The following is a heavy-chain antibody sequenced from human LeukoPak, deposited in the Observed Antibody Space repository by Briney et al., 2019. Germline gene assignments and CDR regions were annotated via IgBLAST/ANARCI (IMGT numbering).Heavy chain of an antibody. CDR1: GFTFSSYS. Sequence: GGSLRLSCAASGFTFSSYSMNWVRQAPGKGLEWVSYISSSSSTIYYADSVKGRFTISRDNAKNSLYLQMNSLRAEDTAVYYCARDSVPKRGYSYGDDSGYMDVWGKGTTVTVSS. CDR3: ARDSVPKRGYSYGDDSGYMDV. CDR2: ISSSSSTI. V-gene: IGHV3-48*01. D-gene: IGHD5-18*01. J-gene: IGHJ6*03.